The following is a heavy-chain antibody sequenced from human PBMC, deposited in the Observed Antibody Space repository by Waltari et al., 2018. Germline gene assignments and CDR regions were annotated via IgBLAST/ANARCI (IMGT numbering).Heavy chain of an antibody. V-gene: IGHV1-69*15. D-gene: IGHD3-10*01. CDR3: ARDMSGLGDNYYYGMDV. CDR2: IIPIFGTA. CDR1: GGTFSSYA. Sequence: QVQLVQSGAEVKKPGSSVKFSCKASGGTFSSYAISWVRRHPGQGLDWMGRIIPIFGTANYAQKFQGRVTITADESTSTAYMELSSLRSEDTAVYYCARDMSGLGDNYYYGMDVWGQGTTVTVSS. J-gene: IGHJ6*02.